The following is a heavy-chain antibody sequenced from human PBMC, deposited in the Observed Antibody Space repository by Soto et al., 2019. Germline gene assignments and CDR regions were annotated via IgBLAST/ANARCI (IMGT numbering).Heavy chain of an antibody. CDR1: GFTFSNAW. CDR3: TTYLTIFGDFQGY. D-gene: IGHD3-3*01. J-gene: IGHJ4*02. Sequence: LRLSCATSGFTFSNAWMTWVRQAPGKGLEWVGRIKSKADGGTIDYAASVKGRLTISRDDSENTLFLQMNSLKTEDTAVYYCTTYLTIFGDFQGYWGQGTVVTVSS. CDR2: IKSKADGGTI. V-gene: IGHV3-15*01.